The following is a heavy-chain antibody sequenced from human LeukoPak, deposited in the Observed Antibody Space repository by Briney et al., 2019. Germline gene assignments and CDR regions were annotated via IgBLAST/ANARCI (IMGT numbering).Heavy chain of an antibody. CDR1: GFTFSSNY. Sequence: GGSLRLSCAASGFTFSSNYMSWVRQAPGEGLEWVSVIYSGGSTYYADSVKGRFTISRDNSKNTLYLQMNSLRAEDTAVYYCASGSGSYRTPYYYMDVWGKGTTVTVSS. CDR2: IYSGGST. V-gene: IGHV3-53*01. D-gene: IGHD3-10*01. CDR3: ASGSGSYRTPYYYMDV. J-gene: IGHJ6*03.